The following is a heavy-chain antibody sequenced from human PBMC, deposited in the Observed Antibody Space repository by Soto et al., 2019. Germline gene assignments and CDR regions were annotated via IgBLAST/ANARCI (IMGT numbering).Heavy chain of an antibody. V-gene: IGHV3-74*01. J-gene: IGHJ5*02. Sequence: WGSLKLSCAASGFTFSSYWMHWVRQAPGKGLVWVSRINSDGSSTSYADSVKGRFTISRDNAKNTLYLQMNSLRAEDTAVYYCARVGFGTAPWFDPWGQGTLVTVSS. CDR1: GFTFSSYW. D-gene: IGHD3-3*01. CDR3: ARVGFGTAPWFDP. CDR2: INSDGSST.